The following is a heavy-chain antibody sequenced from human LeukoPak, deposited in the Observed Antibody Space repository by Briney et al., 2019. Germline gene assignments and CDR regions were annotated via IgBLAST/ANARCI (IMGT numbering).Heavy chain of an antibody. J-gene: IGHJ4*02. CDR2: IAGGDDR. V-gene: IGHV3-53*01. CDR3: AKDYVSGDGYWDFDY. CDR1: GFTVSTNY. D-gene: IGHD5-24*01. Sequence: GGSLRLSCAASGFTVSTNYMSWVRQAPGKGLEWVAGIAGGDDRFYADSVKGRFSISRDNSKNTVDLRMNSLRVEDTAVYYCAKDYVSGDGYWDFDYWGQGTLVTVSS.